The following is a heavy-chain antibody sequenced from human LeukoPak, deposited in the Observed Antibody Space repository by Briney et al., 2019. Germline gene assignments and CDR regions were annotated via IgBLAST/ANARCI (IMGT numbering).Heavy chain of an antibody. J-gene: IGHJ4*02. Sequence: PGGSLRLSCAASGFTFSSYGMHWVRQAPGKGLEWVAFIRYDGSNKYYADSVKGRFTISRDNSKNTLYLQMNSLRAEDTAVYYCARSEPYYDYGYADYWGQGTLVTVSS. CDR1: GFTFSSYG. CDR2: IRYDGSNK. D-gene: IGHD4-17*01. CDR3: ARSEPYYDYGYADY. V-gene: IGHV3-30*02.